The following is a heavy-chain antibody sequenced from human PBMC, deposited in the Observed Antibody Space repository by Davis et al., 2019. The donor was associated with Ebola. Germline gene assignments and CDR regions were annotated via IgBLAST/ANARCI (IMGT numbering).Heavy chain of an antibody. CDR2: ISYDGSNK. D-gene: IGHD2-2*01. J-gene: IGHJ4*02. CDR3: AKVPAAALYFDY. Sequence: GGSLRLSCAASGFTFSSYAMPWVRQASGKGLEWVAVISYDGSNKYYADSVKGRFTISRDNSKNTLYLQMNSLRAEDTAVYYCAKVPAAALYFDYWGQGTRVTVSA. CDR1: GFTFSSYA. V-gene: IGHV3-30-3*01.